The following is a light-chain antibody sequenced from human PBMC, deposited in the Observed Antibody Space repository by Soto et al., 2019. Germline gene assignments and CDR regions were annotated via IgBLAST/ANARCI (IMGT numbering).Light chain of an antibody. J-gene: IGLJ2*01. Sequence: QSALTQPASVSGSPGQSITISCTGTSGDVGGYTYVSWYQQHPGKAPKLMIYDVSHRPSGVSNRFSGSKSGNTASLTISGLQTEDEADYYCSSYTSRSTLVFGGGTKLTVL. CDR2: DVS. CDR1: SGDVGGYTY. CDR3: SSYTSRSTLV. V-gene: IGLV2-14*01.